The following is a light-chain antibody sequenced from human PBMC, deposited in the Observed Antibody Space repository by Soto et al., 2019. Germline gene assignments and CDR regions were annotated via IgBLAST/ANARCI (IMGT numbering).Light chain of an antibody. J-gene: IGLJ3*02. Sequence: QSVLTQPRSVSGSPGQSVTISCTGTSSDVGVYNYVSWYQQHPGKAPKLMIYDVSIRPSGVPDRFSGSKSGNTASLTISGLQAEDEADYYCCSYAGSPWVFGGGTKLNVL. CDR2: DVS. CDR1: SSDVGVYNY. CDR3: CSYAGSPWV. V-gene: IGLV2-11*01.